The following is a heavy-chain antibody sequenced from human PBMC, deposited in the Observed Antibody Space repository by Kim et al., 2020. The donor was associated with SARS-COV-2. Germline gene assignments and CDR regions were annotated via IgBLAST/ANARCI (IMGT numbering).Heavy chain of an antibody. CDR3: AAGEMATIAGEYFDL. CDR2: IVVGSGNT. CDR1: GFTFTSSA. J-gene: IGHJ2*01. V-gene: IGHV1-58*02. D-gene: IGHD5-12*01. Sequence: SVKVSCKASGFTFTSSAMQWVRQARGQRLEWIGWIVVGSGNTNYAQKFQERVTITRDMSTSTAYMELSSLRSEDTAVYYCAAGEMATIAGEYFDLWGRGTLVTVST.